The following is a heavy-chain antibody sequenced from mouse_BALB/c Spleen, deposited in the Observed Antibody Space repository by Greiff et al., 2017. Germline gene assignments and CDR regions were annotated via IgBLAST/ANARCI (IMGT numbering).Heavy chain of an antibody. D-gene: IGHD1-1*01. Sequence: EVKLMESGPGLVKPSQSLSLTCTVTGYSITSDYAWNWIRQFPGNKLEWMGYISYSGSTSYNPSLKSRISITRDTSKNQIFLQLKSVTTEDTATYYCARGGLYYGSSAAWFAYWGQGTLVTVSA. CDR1: GYSITSDYA. CDR2: ISYSGST. J-gene: IGHJ3*01. CDR3: ARGGLYYGSSAAWFAY. V-gene: IGHV3-2*02.